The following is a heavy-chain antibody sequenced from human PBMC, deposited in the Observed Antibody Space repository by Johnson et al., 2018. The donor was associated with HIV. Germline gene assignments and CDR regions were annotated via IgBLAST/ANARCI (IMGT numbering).Heavy chain of an antibody. Sequence: QVQLVESGGGVVHPGRSLRLSCAASGFTFRSYPMNWVRQAPGKGLEWVAFVSYDESSKYYRDSVKGRFTISRDNSKNTLYLQMNSLRADATSVYYCARLPSGYSRDGFNIWGQGTMVTVSS. CDR3: ARLPSGYSRDGFNI. V-gene: IGHV3-30*04. CDR2: VSYDESSK. CDR1: GFTFRSYP. D-gene: IGHD5-18*01. J-gene: IGHJ3*02.